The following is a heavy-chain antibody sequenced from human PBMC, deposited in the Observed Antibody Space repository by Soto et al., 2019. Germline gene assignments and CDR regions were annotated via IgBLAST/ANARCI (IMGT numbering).Heavy chain of an antibody. Sequence: SETLSLTCAVYGGSFSGYYWSWIRQPPGKGLEWIGEINHSGSTNYNPSLKSRVTISVDTSKNQFSLKLSSVTAADTAVYYCARGLETTTTRTLDAFDIWGQGTMVTVS. CDR2: INHSGST. CDR1: GGSFSGYY. J-gene: IGHJ3*02. D-gene: IGHD4-17*01. V-gene: IGHV4-34*01. CDR3: ARGLETTTTRTLDAFDI.